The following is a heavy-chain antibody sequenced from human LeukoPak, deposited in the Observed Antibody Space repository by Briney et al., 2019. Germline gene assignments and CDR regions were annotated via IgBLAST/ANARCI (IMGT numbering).Heavy chain of an antibody. V-gene: IGHV1-2*02. CDR3: ARVGSWGIAVAEFDP. J-gene: IGHJ5*02. CDR1: GYTFTGYY. Sequence: ASVKVSCKASGYTFTGYYMHWVRQAPGQALEWMGWINPNSGGTNYAQKFQGRVTMTRDTSISTAYMELSRLRSDDTAVYYCARVGSWGIAVAEFDPWGQGTLVTVSS. D-gene: IGHD6-19*01. CDR2: INPNSGGT.